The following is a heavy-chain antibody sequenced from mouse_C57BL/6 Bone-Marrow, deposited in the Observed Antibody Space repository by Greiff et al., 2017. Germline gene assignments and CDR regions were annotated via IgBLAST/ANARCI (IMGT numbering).Heavy chain of an antibody. D-gene: IGHD1-1*01. CDR3: ARGDDGSSWFAY. CDR2: INPYNGGT. J-gene: IGHJ3*01. V-gene: IGHV1-19*01. CDR1: GYTFTDYY. Sequence: EVQLQESGPVLVKPGASVKMSCKASGYTFTDYYMNWVKQSHGKSLEWIGVINPYNGGTSYNQKFKGKATLTVDKSSSTAYMELNSLTSEDSAVYYCARGDDGSSWFAYWGQGTLVTVSA.